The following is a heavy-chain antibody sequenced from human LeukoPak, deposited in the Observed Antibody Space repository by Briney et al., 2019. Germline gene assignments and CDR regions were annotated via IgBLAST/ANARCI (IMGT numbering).Heavy chain of an antibody. CDR1: GYTFTSYG. J-gene: IGHJ5*02. V-gene: IGHV1-18*01. Sequence: ASVKVSCKASGYTFTSYGISWVRQAPGQGLEWMGWISAYNGNTNYAQKLQGRVTMTTDTSTSTAYMELRSLRSDDTAVYYCARDIDYGDYFSHRQYNWFDPWGQGTLVTASS. CDR3: ARDIDYGDYFSHRQYNWFDP. CDR2: ISAYNGNT. D-gene: IGHD4-17*01.